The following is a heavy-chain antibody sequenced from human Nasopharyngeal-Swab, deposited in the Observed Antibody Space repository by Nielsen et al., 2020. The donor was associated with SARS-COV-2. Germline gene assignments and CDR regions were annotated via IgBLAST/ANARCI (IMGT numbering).Heavy chain of an antibody. CDR3: ARTHIVVVTDAFDI. D-gene: IGHD2-21*02. J-gene: IGHJ3*02. Sequence: ASVKVSCKASGYTFTGYYMHWVRRAPGQGLEWMGWINPNSGGTNYAQKFQGWVTMTRDTSISTAYMELSRLKSDDKAVYYCARTHIVVVTDAFDIWGQGTMVTVSS. V-gene: IGHV1-2*04. CDR2: INPNSGGT. CDR1: GYTFTGYY.